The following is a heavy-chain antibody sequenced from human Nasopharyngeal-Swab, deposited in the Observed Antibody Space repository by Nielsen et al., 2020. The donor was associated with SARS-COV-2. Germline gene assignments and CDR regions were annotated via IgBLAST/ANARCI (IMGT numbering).Heavy chain of an antibody. CDR1: GGSISSSSYY. D-gene: IGHD5-18*01. V-gene: IGHV4-39*01. CDR2: IYYSGST. Sequence: GSLRLSCTVSGGSISSSSYYWGWIRQPPGKGLEWIGSIYYSGSTYYNPSLKSRVTISVDTSKNQFSLKLSSVTAADTAVYYCARRGYSYGSLDPWGQGTLVTVSS. J-gene: IGHJ5*02. CDR3: ARRGYSYGSLDP.